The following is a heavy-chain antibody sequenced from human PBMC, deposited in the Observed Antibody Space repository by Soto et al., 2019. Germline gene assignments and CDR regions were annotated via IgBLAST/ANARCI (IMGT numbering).Heavy chain of an antibody. Sequence: GFLRLSFAAVGFTFSDYYMSWIRQAPGKGLEWVSYISSSSSYTNYADSVKGRFTISRDNAKNSLYLQMNSLRAEDTAVYYCARGCDRFSGKFDAFDIWGQGTMVTVSS. J-gene: IGHJ3*02. CDR3: ARGCDRFSGKFDAFDI. CDR2: ISSSSSYT. D-gene: IGHD3-10*01. V-gene: IGHV3-11*06. CDR1: GFTFSDYY.